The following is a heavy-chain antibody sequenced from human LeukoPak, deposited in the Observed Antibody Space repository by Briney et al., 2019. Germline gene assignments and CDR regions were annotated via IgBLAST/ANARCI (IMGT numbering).Heavy chain of an antibody. V-gene: IGHV4-59*12. Sequence: SETLSLTCTVSGGSINSYYWSWNRQPPGKGLEWIGYIYYSGSTNYNPSLKSRVTISVDTAKNQFSLKLSSVTAADTAVYYCARAVWPDAFDIWGQGTMVTVSS. D-gene: IGHD1-14*01. J-gene: IGHJ3*02. CDR1: GGSINSYY. CDR2: IYYSGST. CDR3: ARAVWPDAFDI.